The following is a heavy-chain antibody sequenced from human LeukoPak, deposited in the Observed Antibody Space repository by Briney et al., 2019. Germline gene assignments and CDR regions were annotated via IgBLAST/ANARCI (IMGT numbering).Heavy chain of an antibody. CDR2: INHSGST. V-gene: IGHV4-34*01. CDR1: GGSFSGYF. D-gene: IGHD4-11*01. CDR3: ARYYSNYLFDY. J-gene: IGHJ4*02. Sequence: SETLSLTCAVYGGSFSGYFWNWIRQPPGKGLEWIGEINHSGSTNYNPSLKSRVTISVDTSKNQFSPKLSSVTAADTAVYYCARYYSNYLFDYWGQGTLVTASS.